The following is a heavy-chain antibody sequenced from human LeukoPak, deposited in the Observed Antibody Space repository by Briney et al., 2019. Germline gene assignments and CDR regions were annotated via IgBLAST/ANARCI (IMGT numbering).Heavy chain of an antibody. CDR2: ISGSGGST. D-gene: IGHD2-21*02. V-gene: IGHV3-23*01. Sequence: GSLRLSCAASGFTFSSYAMSWVRQAPGKGLEWVSAISGSGGSTYCADSMKGRFTISRDNSKNTLYLQMKSLRAEDTAVYYCARTDETAPAEDFQHWGQGTLVTVSS. CDR1: GFTFSSYA. CDR3: ARTDETAPAEDFQH. J-gene: IGHJ1*01.